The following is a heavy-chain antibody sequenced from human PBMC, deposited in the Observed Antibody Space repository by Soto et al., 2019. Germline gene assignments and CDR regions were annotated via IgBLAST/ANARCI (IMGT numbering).Heavy chain of an antibody. CDR3: ARPSYALNWDFHYGMQV. Sequence: QVHLQQWGAGVLKPSETLSLTCAVSGGSFSDYYWTWIRQITGKGLAWVGEINQSANTKNTPSLMSRVTMSVDTSRNQFSLKLMSVTAADTAVYYCARPSYALNWDFHYGMQVWGQGTSVTVSS. V-gene: IGHV4-34*01. CDR2: INQSANT. CDR1: GGSFSDYY. D-gene: IGHD2-2*01. J-gene: IGHJ6*02.